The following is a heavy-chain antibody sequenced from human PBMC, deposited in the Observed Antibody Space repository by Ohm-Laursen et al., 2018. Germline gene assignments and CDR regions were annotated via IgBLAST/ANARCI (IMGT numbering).Heavy chain of an antibody. CDR3: ARLALPLYCSGGSCYSHWFDP. V-gene: IGHV4-59*01. Sequence: TLSLTCTVSGGSISSYYWSWIRQPPGKGLEWIGYIYYSGSTNYNPSLKSRVTISLDTSKNQFSLKLSSVTAADTAVYYCARLALPLYCSGGSCYSHWFDPWGQGTLVTVSS. CDR1: GGSISSYY. D-gene: IGHD2-15*01. CDR2: IYYSGST. J-gene: IGHJ5*02.